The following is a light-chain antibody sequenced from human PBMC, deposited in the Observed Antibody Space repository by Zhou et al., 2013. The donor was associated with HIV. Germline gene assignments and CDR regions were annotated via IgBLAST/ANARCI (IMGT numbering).Light chain of an antibody. CDR3: HQYGTSPRT. CDR2: GAS. V-gene: IGKV3-20*01. J-gene: IGKJ1*01. CDR1: QSVSTNY. Sequence: EIVLTQSPGTLSLSPGERATLSCRASQSVSTNYLAWYQQRPGQAPRLLIYGASSRATGIPDRFSGSGSGTDFTLTISRLEPEDFAVYYCHQYGTSPRTFGQGPRWRSN.